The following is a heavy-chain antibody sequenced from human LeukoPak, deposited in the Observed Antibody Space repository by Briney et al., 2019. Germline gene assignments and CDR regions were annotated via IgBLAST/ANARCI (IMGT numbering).Heavy chain of an antibody. Sequence: SGGSMRLSCAASGLTFSNAWMRWVRQAPGKGLEWVGRIKSKTDGGTTDHAAPVKGRFTISRDDSKDTLYLQMNSLKTEDTAVYYCTTSRSLGYWGQGTLVTVSS. J-gene: IGHJ4*02. V-gene: IGHV3-15*01. CDR1: GLTFSNAW. D-gene: IGHD6-13*01. CDR2: IKSKTDGGTT. CDR3: TTSRSLGY.